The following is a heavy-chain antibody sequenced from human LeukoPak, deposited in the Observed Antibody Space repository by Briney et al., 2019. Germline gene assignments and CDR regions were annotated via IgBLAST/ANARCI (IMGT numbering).Heavy chain of an antibody. D-gene: IGHD5-24*01. CDR1: GGSISSYY. CDR3: AQGDGYNPHFDY. CDR2: IDHSGRT. V-gene: IGHV4-59*01. Sequence: SETLSLTCTVSGGSISSYYWSWIRQPPGKGLEWIGYIDHSGRTNYNPALKSRVTISVDTSKNQFSLKLNSVPAADTAVYSCAQGDGYNPHFDYWGQGTLVTVSS. J-gene: IGHJ4*02.